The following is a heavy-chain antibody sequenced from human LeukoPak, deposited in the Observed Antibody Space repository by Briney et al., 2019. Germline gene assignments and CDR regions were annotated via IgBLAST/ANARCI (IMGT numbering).Heavy chain of an antibody. J-gene: IGHJ3*02. CDR2: IWYDGTNK. Sequence: GESLKISCAASGFTFSSYGMHWVRQAPGKGLEWVAVIWYDGTNKYYADSVKGRFTISRDNSKNTLYLQMNSLRAEDTAVYYCARDRTYCTNGVCYFRAFDIWGQGTMVTASS. CDR1: GFTFSSYG. D-gene: IGHD2-8*01. CDR3: ARDRTYCTNGVCYFRAFDI. V-gene: IGHV3-33*01.